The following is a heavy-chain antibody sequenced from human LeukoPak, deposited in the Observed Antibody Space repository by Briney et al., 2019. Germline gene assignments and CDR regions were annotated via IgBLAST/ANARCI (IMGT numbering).Heavy chain of an antibody. V-gene: IGHV3-23*01. Sequence: GGSLRLSCAASGFTFSTYAVNWVRQAPGKGLEWVSTISGSGDSTYYADSVKGRFTISRDNSKDTLYLQMSSVRVDDTAVYYCASSYCGRTSCYGDDYWGQGTLVTVSS. D-gene: IGHD2-2*01. CDR3: ASSYCGRTSCYGDDY. CDR2: ISGSGDST. J-gene: IGHJ4*02. CDR1: GFTFSTYA.